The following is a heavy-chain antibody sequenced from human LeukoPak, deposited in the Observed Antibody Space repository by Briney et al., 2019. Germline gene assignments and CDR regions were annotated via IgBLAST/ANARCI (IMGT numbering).Heavy chain of an antibody. CDR1: GFTFGDYA. V-gene: IGHV3-49*04. J-gene: IGHJ4*02. CDR3: TRENYDFWSGHDY. Sequence: GGSLRLSCTASGFTFGDYAMSWVRQAPGKGLEWVGFIRSNAYGGTTEYAASVKGRFTISRDDSKSIAYLQMNSLKTEDTAVYYCTRENYDFWSGHDYWGQGTLVTVSS. D-gene: IGHD3-3*01. CDR2: IRSNAYGGTT.